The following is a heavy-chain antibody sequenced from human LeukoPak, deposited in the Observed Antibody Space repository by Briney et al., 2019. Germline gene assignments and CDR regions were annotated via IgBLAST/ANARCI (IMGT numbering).Heavy chain of an antibody. Sequence: GGSLRLSCAASGFTFSSYAMSWVRQAPGKGLEWVSAISGSGGSTYYADSVKGRFTISRDNSKNTLYLQMNSLRAEDTAVYYCAKEHRGCSGGSCYRIFDYWGQGTLVTVSS. J-gene: IGHJ4*02. D-gene: IGHD2-15*01. CDR2: ISGSGGST. V-gene: IGHV3-23*01. CDR1: GFTFSSYA. CDR3: AKEHRGCSGGSCYRIFDY.